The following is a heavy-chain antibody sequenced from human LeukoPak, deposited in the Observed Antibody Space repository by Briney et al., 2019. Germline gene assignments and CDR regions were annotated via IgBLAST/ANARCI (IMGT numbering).Heavy chain of an antibody. V-gene: IGHV4-59*01. CDR3: ARVRSYGSTYYYYGMDV. J-gene: IGHJ6*02. Sequence: SETLSLTCTVSGGSIGSYYWSWIRQPPGKGLEWIGYIDNSGSTNYNPSLKSRVTISVDTSKKQFSLELTSVTAADTAVYFCARVRSYGSTYYYYGMDVWGQGTMVTVSS. D-gene: IGHD1-26*01. CDR2: IDNSGST. CDR1: GGSIGSYY.